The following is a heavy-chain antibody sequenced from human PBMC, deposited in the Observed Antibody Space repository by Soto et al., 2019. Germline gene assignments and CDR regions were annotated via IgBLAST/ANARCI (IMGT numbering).Heavy chain of an antibody. V-gene: IGHV4-59*01. CDR2: IYYSGST. J-gene: IGHJ5*02. D-gene: IGHD1-7*01. CDR1: GGSISSYY. CDR3: ARANGDWNYDWFDP. Sequence: PSETLSLTCTVSGGSISSYYWSWIRQPPGKGLEWIGYIYYSGSTNYNPSLKSRVTISVDTSKNQFSLRLSSVTAADTAVYYCARANGDWNYDWFDPWGQGTLVTVSS.